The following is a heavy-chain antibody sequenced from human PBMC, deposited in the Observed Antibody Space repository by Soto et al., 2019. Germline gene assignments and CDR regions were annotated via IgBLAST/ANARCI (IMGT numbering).Heavy chain of an antibody. J-gene: IGHJ4*02. V-gene: IGHV3-74*01. CDR3: VRARLLGYSYGPV. D-gene: IGHD5-18*01. Sequence: GGSLRLSCAASGFTFSSYWMHWVRQAPGKGPAWVSRINSDGSGTNYADSVKGRFTISRDNAKNTLYLQMNSLRAEDTAVYYCVRARLLGYSYGPVWGQGTLVTVSS. CDR2: INSDGSGT. CDR1: GFTFSSYW.